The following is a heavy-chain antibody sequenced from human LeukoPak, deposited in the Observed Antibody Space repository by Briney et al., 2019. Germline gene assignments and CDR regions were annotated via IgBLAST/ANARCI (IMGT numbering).Heavy chain of an antibody. CDR2: IYYSGST. Sequence: SETLSLTRTVSGGSISSGGYYWSWIRQHPGKGLEWIGYIYYSGSTYYNPSLKSRVTISVDTSKNQFSLKLSSVTAADTAVYYCARVRSSYDILTGYYNADYYGMDVRGQGTTVTVSS. D-gene: IGHD3-9*01. J-gene: IGHJ6*02. CDR1: GGSISSGGYY. CDR3: ARVRSSYDILTGYYNADYYGMDV. V-gene: IGHV4-31*03.